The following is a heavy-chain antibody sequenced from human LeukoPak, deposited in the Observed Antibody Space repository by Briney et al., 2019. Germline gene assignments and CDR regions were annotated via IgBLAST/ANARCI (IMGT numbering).Heavy chain of an antibody. Sequence: GGSLRLSCAASGFTFDDYAMHWVRQAPGKGLEWVSGISWNSGSIGYADSVKGRFTISRDNAKNSLYLQMNSLRAEDTALYYCAARGATKWFDPWGQGTLVTVSS. CDR1: GFTFDDYA. D-gene: IGHD1-26*01. CDR3: AARGATKWFDP. V-gene: IGHV3-9*01. CDR2: ISWNSGSI. J-gene: IGHJ5*02.